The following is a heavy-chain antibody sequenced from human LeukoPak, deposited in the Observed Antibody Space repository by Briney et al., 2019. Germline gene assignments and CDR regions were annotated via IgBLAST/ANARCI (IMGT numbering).Heavy chain of an antibody. J-gene: IGHJ3*02. V-gene: IGHV3-74*01. D-gene: IGHD4-23*01. Sequence: QPGGSLRLSCAASGFTFSSYWMHWVRQAPGKGLVWVSRINSDGSSTSYADSVKGRFTISRDNSKNTLSLQMNSLRAEDTAVYYCAKARRSYIALDAFDIWGQGTIVTVSS. CDR2: INSDGSST. CDR1: GFTFSSYW. CDR3: AKARRSYIALDAFDI.